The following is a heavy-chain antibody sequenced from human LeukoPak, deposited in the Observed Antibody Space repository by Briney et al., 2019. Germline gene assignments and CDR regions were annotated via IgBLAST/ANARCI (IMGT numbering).Heavy chain of an antibody. CDR2: ISGSGGST. Sequence: LSGGSLRLSCAASGFTFSSYAMSWVRQAPGKGLEWVSAISGSGGSTYYADSVKGRLTISRDNSKNTLYLQMNSLRAEDTAVYYCAKTRPLDSSSWSHGDYWGQGTLVTVSS. J-gene: IGHJ4*02. D-gene: IGHD6-13*01. CDR3: AKTRPLDSSSWSHGDY. V-gene: IGHV3-23*01. CDR1: GFTFSSYA.